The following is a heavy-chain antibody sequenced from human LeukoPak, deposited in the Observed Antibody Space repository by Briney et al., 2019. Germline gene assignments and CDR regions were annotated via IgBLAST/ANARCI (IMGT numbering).Heavy chain of an antibody. CDR3: TISGYCSGGSCYPPG. CDR1: GFTFSNAW. Sequence: GGSLRLSCAASGFTFSNAWMSWVRQAPGKGLEWVGRIKSKTDGGTTDYAAPVKGRFTISRDDSKNTLYLQMNSLKTEDTAVYYCTISGYCSGGSCYPPGWGQGTLVTVSS. V-gene: IGHV3-15*01. CDR2: IKSKTDGGTT. D-gene: IGHD2-15*01. J-gene: IGHJ4*02.